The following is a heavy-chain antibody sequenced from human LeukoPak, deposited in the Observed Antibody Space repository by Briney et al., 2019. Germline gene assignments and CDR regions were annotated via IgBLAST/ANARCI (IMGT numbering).Heavy chain of an antibody. J-gene: IGHJ3*02. CDR3: ARVVGIGPLDAFDI. Sequence: ASVKVSCKASGYTFTGYYMHWVRQAPGQGLEWMGWISAYNGNTNYAQKLQGRVTMTTDTSTSTAYMELRSLRSDDTAVYYCARVVGIGPLDAFDIWGQGTMVTVSS. CDR1: GYTFTGYY. CDR2: ISAYNGNT. V-gene: IGHV1-18*04. D-gene: IGHD2-15*01.